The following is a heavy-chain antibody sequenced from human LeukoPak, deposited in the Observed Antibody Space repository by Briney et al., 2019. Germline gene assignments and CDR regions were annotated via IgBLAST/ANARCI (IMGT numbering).Heavy chain of an antibody. CDR2: IKQDGSEK. CDR3: ARGRRDSSGWYSLRESVAYMDV. J-gene: IGHJ6*03. D-gene: IGHD6-19*01. V-gene: IGHV3-7*01. CDR1: GFTFSSYW. Sequence: GGSLRLSCAASGFTFSSYWMSWVRQAPRKGLEWVANIKQDGSEKYCVDSVKGRFTISRDNAKNSLYLQMNSLRAEDTAVYYCARGRRDSSGWYSLRESVAYMDVWGKGTTVTVSS.